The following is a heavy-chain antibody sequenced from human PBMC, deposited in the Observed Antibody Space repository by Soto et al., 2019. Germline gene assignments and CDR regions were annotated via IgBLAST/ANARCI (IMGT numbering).Heavy chain of an antibody. CDR2: ISGSGGST. CDR1: GFTFSSYA. J-gene: IGHJ4*02. D-gene: IGHD5-12*01. V-gene: IGHV3-23*01. Sequence: GGSLRLSCAASGFTFSSYAMSWVRQAPGKGLEWVSAISGSGGSTYYADSVKGRFTISRDNSKNTLYLQMNSLRAEDTAVYYCAKEVRYSGYDFPPSLYGDYFDYWGQGTLVTVSS. CDR3: AKEVRYSGYDFPPSLYGDYFDY.